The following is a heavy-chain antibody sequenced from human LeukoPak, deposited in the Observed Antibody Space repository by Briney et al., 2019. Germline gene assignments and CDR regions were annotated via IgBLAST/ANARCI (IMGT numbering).Heavy chain of an antibody. Sequence: VASAKVSCKASGYTFTSYAMNWVRQAPGQGLEWMGWINTNTGNPTYAQGFTGRFVFSLDTSVSTAYLQISSLKAEDTAVYYCARDPAYQLLGGYNWFDPWGQGTLVTVSS. J-gene: IGHJ5*02. CDR3: ARDPAYQLLGGYNWFDP. CDR2: INTNTGNP. V-gene: IGHV7-4-1*02. CDR1: GYTFTSYA. D-gene: IGHD2-2*01.